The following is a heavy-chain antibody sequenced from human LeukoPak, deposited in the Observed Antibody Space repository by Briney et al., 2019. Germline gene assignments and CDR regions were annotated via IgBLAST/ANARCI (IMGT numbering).Heavy chain of an antibody. V-gene: IGHV4-30-4*01. Sequence: PSQTLSLTCTVSGDSIGSDDYYWRWIRQSPGKGLEWIGYIYYSGSTYNNPSLKSRVTISVDTPKNQFSLKLTSVTAADTAVYYCAREGSGAFNWFDPWGQGTLVTVSS. CDR3: AREGSGAFNWFDP. D-gene: IGHD6-25*01. CDR2: IYYSGST. CDR1: GDSIGSDDYY. J-gene: IGHJ5*02.